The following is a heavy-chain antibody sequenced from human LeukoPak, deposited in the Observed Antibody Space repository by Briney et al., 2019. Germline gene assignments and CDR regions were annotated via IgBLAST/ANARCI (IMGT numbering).Heavy chain of an antibody. D-gene: IGHD5-12*01. J-gene: IGHJ4*02. CDR3: AKDRRGPHYFDY. CDR2: IHNGGGTT. V-gene: IGHV3-23*01. CDR1: GFTFSSYT. Sequence: GGSLRLSCTASGFTFSSYTMNWVRQAPGKGLEWVSAIHNGGGTTSYADSVKGRFTISRDNSKNTLYLQMNSLRAEDTAVYYCAKDRRGPHYFDYWGQGTLVTVSS.